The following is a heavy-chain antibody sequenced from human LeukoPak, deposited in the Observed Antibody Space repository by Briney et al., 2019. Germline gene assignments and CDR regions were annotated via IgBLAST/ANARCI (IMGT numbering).Heavy chain of an antibody. V-gene: IGHV1-8*01. CDR1: GYTFTSYD. CDR2: MNPNSGNT. Sequence: ASVKVSCKASGYTFTSYDINWVRQATGQGLEWMGWMNPNSGNTGYAQKFQGRVTMTRNTSISTAYMELSSLRSEDTAVYYCVRGPYSSSWYLDYYYYYMDVWGKGTTVTISS. CDR3: VRGPYSSSWYLDYYYYYMDV. J-gene: IGHJ6*03. D-gene: IGHD6-13*01.